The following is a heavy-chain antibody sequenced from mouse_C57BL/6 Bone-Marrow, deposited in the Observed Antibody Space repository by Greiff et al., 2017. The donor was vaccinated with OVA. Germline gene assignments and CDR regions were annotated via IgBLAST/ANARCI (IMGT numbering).Heavy chain of an antibody. CDR3: CRTDWNWYFDV. Sequence: VKLVESGPGLVQPSQSLSITCTASGFSLTGYGVHWVRQSPGKGLEWLGVIWSGGSTAYNAAFIYRLSISKDNTKSQVFYKMNRLQADDAAIYYCCRTDWNWYFDVWGTGTTVTVSS. CDR1: GFSLTGYG. CDR2: IWSGGST. D-gene: IGHD4-1*01. J-gene: IGHJ1*03. V-gene: IGHV2-2*01.